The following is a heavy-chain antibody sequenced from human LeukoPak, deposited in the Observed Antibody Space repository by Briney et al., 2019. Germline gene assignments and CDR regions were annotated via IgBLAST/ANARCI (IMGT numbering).Heavy chain of an antibody. D-gene: IGHD6-13*01. CDR3: ARAIYSSSWFEEGYYFDY. Sequence: GGSLRLSCAASGFTFSSYSMNWVRQAPGKGLEWVSSISSSSSYIYYADSVKGRFTISRDNAKNSLYLQMNSLRAEDTAVYYCARAIYSSSWFEEGYYFDYWGQGTLVTVSS. CDR2: ISSSSSYI. J-gene: IGHJ4*02. V-gene: IGHV3-21*01. CDR1: GFTFSSYS.